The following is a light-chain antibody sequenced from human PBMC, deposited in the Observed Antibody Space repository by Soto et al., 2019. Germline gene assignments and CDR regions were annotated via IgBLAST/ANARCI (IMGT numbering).Light chain of an antibody. V-gene: IGKV3-15*01. J-gene: IGKJ1*01. CDR3: QQYNNWPQT. Sequence: VLTQAPDTLSVSPGEKAILSCRASQAINNNVAWYQLEDCQVPGLLIYGASTRAAHVPARFSGGGSGTEFTLTISSLQSEDFAEYHCQQYNNWPQTFGQGTKVDIK. CDR1: QAINNN. CDR2: GAS.